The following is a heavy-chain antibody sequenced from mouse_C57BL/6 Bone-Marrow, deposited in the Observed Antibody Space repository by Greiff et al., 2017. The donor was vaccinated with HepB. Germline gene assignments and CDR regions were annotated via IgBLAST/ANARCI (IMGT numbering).Heavy chain of an antibody. D-gene: IGHD2-4*01. CDR3: ARWEITTRRRSHWYFDV. V-gene: IGHV1-18*01. Sequence: EVKLVESGPELVKPGASVKIPCKASGYTFTDYNMDWVKQSHGKSLEWIGDINPNNGGTIYNQKFKGKATLTVDKSSSTAYMELRSLTSEDTAVYYCARWEITTRRRSHWYFDVWGTGTTVTVSS. J-gene: IGHJ1*03. CDR1: GYTFTDYN. CDR2: INPNNGGT.